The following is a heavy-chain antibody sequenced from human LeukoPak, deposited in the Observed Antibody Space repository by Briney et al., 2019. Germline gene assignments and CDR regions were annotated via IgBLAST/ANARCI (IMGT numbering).Heavy chain of an antibody. CDR2: TYYRSKWYN. Sequence: SQTLSLTCVISGDSVSSNSAAWNWIRQSPSRGLEWLGRTYYRSKWYNDYAVSVKSRITINPDTSKNQFSLQLNSVTPEDTAVYYCARSGWSIAVHNYYFDYWGQGTLVTVSS. D-gene: IGHD6-6*01. J-gene: IGHJ4*02. V-gene: IGHV6-1*01. CDR1: GDSVSSNSAA. CDR3: ARSGWSIAVHNYYFDY.